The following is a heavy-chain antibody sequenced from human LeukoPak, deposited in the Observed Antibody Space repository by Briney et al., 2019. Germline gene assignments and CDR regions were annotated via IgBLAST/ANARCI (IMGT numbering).Heavy chain of an antibody. D-gene: IGHD2-2*01. V-gene: IGHV3-48*04. CDR3: ARGTGSTSADY. Sequence: HTGGSLRLSCAASGFSFSSYGMHWVRQAPGKGLEWVSYISSSGSTIYYADSVKGRFTISRDNAKNSLYLQMNSLRAEDTAVYYCARGTGSTSADYWGQGTLVTVSS. J-gene: IGHJ4*02. CDR2: ISSSGSTI. CDR1: GFSFSSYG.